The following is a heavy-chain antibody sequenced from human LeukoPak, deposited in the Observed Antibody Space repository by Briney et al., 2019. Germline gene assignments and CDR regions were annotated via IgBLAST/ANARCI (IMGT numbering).Heavy chain of an antibody. CDR2: ISYDGSNK. J-gene: IGHJ4*02. D-gene: IGHD4-23*01. V-gene: IGHV3-30*18. CDR3: AKTHRPYGGDLYFDY. Sequence: PGGSLRLSCAASGFTFSSYGMHWVRQAPGKGLEWVAVISYDGSNKYYADSVKGRFTISRDNSKNTLYLQMNSLRAEDTAVYYCAKTHRPYGGDLYFDYWGQGTLVTVSS. CDR1: GFTFSSYG.